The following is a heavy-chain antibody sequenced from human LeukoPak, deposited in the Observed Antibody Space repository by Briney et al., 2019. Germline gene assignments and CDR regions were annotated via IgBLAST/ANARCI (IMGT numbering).Heavy chain of an antibody. Sequence: SETLSLTCSVSGDSIGSYHWNWIRQPSGKGLEWIGIVFNNGGTKHNPSLKRRVAISVDTSKNQFALKLSSVTAADTAVYYCVASYGGYVLDYWGQGALVIVSS. V-gene: IGHV4-59*01. D-gene: IGHD5-12*01. J-gene: IGHJ4*02. CDR3: VASYGGYVLDY. CDR1: GDSIGSYH. CDR2: VFNNGGT.